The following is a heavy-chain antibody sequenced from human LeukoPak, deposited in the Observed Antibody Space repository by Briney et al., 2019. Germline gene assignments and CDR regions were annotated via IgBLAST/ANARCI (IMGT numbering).Heavy chain of an antibody. CDR2: IKQDGSEK. Sequence: GGSLRLSCAASGFTFSIYWMSWVRQAPGKGLEWVANIKQDGSEKYYVDSVKGRFTISRDNAKNSLYLQMNSLRAEDTAVYYCARAPRYCSGGSCRSWGQGTLVTVSS. J-gene: IGHJ4*02. CDR3: ARAPRYCSGGSCRS. CDR1: GFTFSIYW. V-gene: IGHV3-7*01. D-gene: IGHD2-15*01.